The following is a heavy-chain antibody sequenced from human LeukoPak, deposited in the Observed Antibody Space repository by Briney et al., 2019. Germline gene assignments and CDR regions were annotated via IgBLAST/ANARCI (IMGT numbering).Heavy chain of an antibody. D-gene: IGHD6-19*01. CDR2: IHYSGST. J-gene: IGHJ4*02. Sequence: SETLSLTCTVSGVSISGHYWSWIRQPPGKGLEWIGYIHYSGSTEYNPSLKSRVSISVDTSRNQFSLRLSSVTAADTAVYYCARVVNYGWSDYWGQGTLVTVSS. CDR1: GVSISGHY. CDR3: ARVVNYGWSDY. V-gene: IGHV4-59*11.